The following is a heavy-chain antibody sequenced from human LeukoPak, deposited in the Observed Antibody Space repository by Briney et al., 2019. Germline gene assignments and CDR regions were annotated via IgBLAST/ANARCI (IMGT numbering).Heavy chain of an antibody. J-gene: IGHJ4*02. CDR3: ARGKDGGQYYYDSSGYFYY. D-gene: IGHD3-22*01. V-gene: IGHV1-69*13. CDR1: GGTFSSYA. CDR2: IIPIFGTA. Sequence: ASVKVSCKASGGTFSSYAISWVRQAPGQGLEWMGGIIPIFGTANYAQKFQGRVTITADESTSTAYMGLSSLRSEDTAVYYCARGKDGGQYYYDSSGYFYYWGQGTLVTVSS.